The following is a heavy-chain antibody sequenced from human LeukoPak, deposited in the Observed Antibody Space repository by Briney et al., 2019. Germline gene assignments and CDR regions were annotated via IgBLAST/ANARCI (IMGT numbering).Heavy chain of an antibody. Sequence: GGSLRLSCAASGFTFSSYAMSWVRQAPGKGLEWVSIIYSGGSTYYADSVEARFTISRDNSKNTLYLQMNSLRAEDTAVYYCARQRVYGDFNDAFDIWGQGTMVTVSS. CDR2: IYSGGST. J-gene: IGHJ3*02. D-gene: IGHD4-17*01. CDR1: GFTFSSYA. CDR3: ARQRVYGDFNDAFDI. V-gene: IGHV3-66*04.